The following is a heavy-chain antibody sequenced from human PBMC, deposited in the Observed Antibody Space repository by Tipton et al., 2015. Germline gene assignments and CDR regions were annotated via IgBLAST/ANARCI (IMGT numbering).Heavy chain of an antibody. CDR1: GGSMSSNY. D-gene: IGHD6-19*01. J-gene: IGHJ5*02. CDR3: AELGSGGFDP. CDR2: IYYSGTP. Sequence: LRLSCTVSGGSMSSNYWSRIRQPPGKGLEWIGYIYYSGTPNYNPSLKSRVTFSVDTSKNQFYLKLRPVTAADTAVYYCAELGSGGFDPWGQGTLVTVSA. V-gene: IGHV4-59*01.